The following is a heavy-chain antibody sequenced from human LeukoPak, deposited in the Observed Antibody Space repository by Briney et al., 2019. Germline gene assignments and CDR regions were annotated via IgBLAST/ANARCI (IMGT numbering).Heavy chain of an antibody. CDR1: GYSISSGYY. J-gene: IGHJ4*02. D-gene: IGHD5-18*01. V-gene: IGHV4-38-2*01. CDR3: ARGAGGLQLWPGDY. CDR2: IYHSGST. Sequence: PSETLSLTCAVSGYSISSGYYWGWLRQPPGKGLEWIGSIYHSGSTYYNPSLKSRVTISVDTSKNQFSLKLSSVTAADTAVYYCARGAGGLQLWPGDYWGQGTLVTVSS.